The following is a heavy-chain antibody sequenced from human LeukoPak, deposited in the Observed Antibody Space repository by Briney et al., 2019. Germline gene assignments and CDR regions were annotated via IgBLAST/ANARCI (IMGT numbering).Heavy chain of an antibody. CDR2: ISSSSSTI. CDR3: ARDGTRYCSSTSCYSGYYYYGMDV. CDR1: GFTFSSYS. D-gene: IGHD2-2*02. J-gene: IGHJ6*02. V-gene: IGHV3-48*04. Sequence: PGGSLRLSCAASGFTFSSYSMNWVRQAPGKGLEWVSYISSSSSTIYYADSVKGRFTISRDNAKNSLYLQMNSLRVEDTAVYYCARDGTRYCSSTSCYSGYYYYGMDVWGQGTTVTVSS.